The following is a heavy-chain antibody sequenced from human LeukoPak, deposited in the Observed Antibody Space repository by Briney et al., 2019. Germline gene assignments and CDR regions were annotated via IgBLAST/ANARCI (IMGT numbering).Heavy chain of an antibody. V-gene: IGHV3-7*01. D-gene: IGHD2/OR15-2a*01. CDR3: ARPYGPAYLHYYMDV. CDR2: IKQDGSEK. J-gene: IGHJ6*03. CDR1: GFTFSSYW. Sequence: GGSLRLSCSASGFTFSSYWMSWVRRAPGKGLEWVANIKQDGSEKDYVDSVKGRFTISRDNAKNTLYVQVSSLRAEDTAVYYCARPYGPAYLHYYMDVWGKGTTVTVSS.